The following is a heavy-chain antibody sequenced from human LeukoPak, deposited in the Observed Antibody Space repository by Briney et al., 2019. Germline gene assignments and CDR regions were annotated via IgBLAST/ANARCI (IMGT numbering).Heavy chain of an antibody. CDR2: ISYDGSNK. Sequence: PGGSLRLSCAASGFTFSSYGMHWVRQAPGKGLEWVAVISYDGSNKYYADSVKGRFTISRDNPKNTLYLQMNSLRAEDTAVYYCAKAWLDYGDYWDWFDPWGQGTLVTVSS. J-gene: IGHJ5*02. CDR1: GFTFSSYG. D-gene: IGHD4-17*01. V-gene: IGHV3-30*18. CDR3: AKAWLDYGDYWDWFDP.